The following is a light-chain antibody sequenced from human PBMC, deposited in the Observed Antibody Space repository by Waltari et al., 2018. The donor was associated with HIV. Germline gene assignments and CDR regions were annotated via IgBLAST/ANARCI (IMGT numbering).Light chain of an antibody. CDR3: SSYTTSNTVV. J-gene: IGLJ2*01. CDR1: SSDISTYDF. Sequence: QSALTQPASVSGSPGQSITISCSGTSSDISTYDFVSWYQKHPSKAPKLLIYDVTGRHSGFSRLFSGSKSGSTASLTISSIQADDEADYYCSSYTTSNTVVFGPGTKLSVL. V-gene: IGLV2-14*03. CDR2: DVT.